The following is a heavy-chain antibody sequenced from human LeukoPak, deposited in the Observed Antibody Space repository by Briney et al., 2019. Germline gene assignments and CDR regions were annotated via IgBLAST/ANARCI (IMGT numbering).Heavy chain of an antibody. J-gene: IGHJ3*02. CDR2: IHYSGRT. V-gene: IGHV4-59*01. D-gene: IGHD3-22*01. CDR3: ARLLDNDSSGDPDTFDM. CDR1: GGSISRYF. Sequence: PSETLSLTCSVSGGSISRYFWSWIRQPPGKGLEWIAFIHYSGRTKYNPSLQSRVTISIDTSANNFSLRLTSVTAADTAVYYCARLLDNDSSGDPDTFDMWGQGTVVSVSS.